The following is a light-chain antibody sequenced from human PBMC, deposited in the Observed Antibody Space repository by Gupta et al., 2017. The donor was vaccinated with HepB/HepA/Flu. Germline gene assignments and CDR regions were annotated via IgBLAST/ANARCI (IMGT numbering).Light chain of an antibody. CDR2: RAT. Sequence: QSMLIQPPSASGTPGQVVTISCSGSDSNIGSKSVNWYQQVPGEAPKLLIYRATERPSGVPDRFSGSKSGNSASLAISGLQSEDEADYFCEVWAANLNVLFGGGTKLSVL. V-gene: IGLV1-44*01. CDR1: DSNIGSKS. CDR3: EVWAANLNVL. J-gene: IGLJ2*01.